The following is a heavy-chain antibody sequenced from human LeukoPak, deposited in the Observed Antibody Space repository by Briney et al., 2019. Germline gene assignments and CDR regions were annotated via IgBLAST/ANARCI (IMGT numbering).Heavy chain of an antibody. Sequence: SQTLSLTCAISGDSVSRKSAGWNWIRQSPSRGLEWLGRIYYRSTWYSDFLSSRITISPDTHKNQFSLHLDSVTPEDTAVYYCARGGLVRGSIDSLIAFDFWGQGTVVTVSS. CDR1: GDSVSRKSAG. D-gene: IGHD3-10*01. V-gene: IGHV6-1*01. CDR3: ARGGLVRGSIDSLIAFDF. J-gene: IGHJ3*01. CDR2: IYYRSTWYS.